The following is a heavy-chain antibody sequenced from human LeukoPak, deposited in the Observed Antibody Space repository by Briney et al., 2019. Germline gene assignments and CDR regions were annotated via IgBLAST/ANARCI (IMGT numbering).Heavy chain of an antibody. CDR2: ISTDGSQT. V-gene: IGHV3-74*01. Sequence: PGGSLRLSCEASGFTFSNYWIHWVRQPPGKGLMWVSQISTDGSQTFYADSVKGRFTISRDNAQNTLFLQMDSLRPEDTAVYYCVRSLRSADFWGQGTLVTVSS. CDR1: GFTFSNYW. CDR3: VRSLRSADF. J-gene: IGHJ4*02.